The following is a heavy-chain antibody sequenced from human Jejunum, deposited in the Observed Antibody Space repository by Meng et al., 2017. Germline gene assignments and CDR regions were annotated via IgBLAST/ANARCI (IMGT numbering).Heavy chain of an antibody. CDR3: ARSGSGSYPKGWFDP. CDR2: MNPNSGNT. D-gene: IGHD3-10*01. V-gene: IGHV1-8*01. Sequence: SGQGLEWMGWMNPNSGNTGYAQKFQGRVTMTRNTSISTAYMELSSLRSEDTAVYYCARSGSGSYPKGWFDPWGQGTLVTVSS. J-gene: IGHJ5*02.